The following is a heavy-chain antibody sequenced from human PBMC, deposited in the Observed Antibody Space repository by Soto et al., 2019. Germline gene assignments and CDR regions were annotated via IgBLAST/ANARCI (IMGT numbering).Heavy chain of an antibody. CDR3: ARDLGAYFGGDCYRLQH. CDR1: GFTFSIYS. Sequence: ESGGGLVKPGGSLRLSCAASGFTFSIYSMTWVRQAPGKGLEWVSSISSSSSYIYYADSVKGRFTISRDNAKNSLYLQMNSLRAEDTAVYYGARDLGAYFGGDCYRLQHWGQGTLVTVSS. V-gene: IGHV3-21*01. D-gene: IGHD2-21*01. CDR2: ISSSSSYI. J-gene: IGHJ1*01.